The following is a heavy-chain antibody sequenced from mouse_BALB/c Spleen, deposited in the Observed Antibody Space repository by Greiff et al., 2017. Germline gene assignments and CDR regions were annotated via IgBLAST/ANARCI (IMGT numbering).Heavy chain of an antibody. J-gene: IGHJ4*01. CDR3: TRGAYYYAMDY. Sequence: VQLQQPGAELVKPGASVKLSCKASGYTFTSYYMYWVKQRPGQGLEWIGGINPSNGGTNFNEKFKSKATLTVDKSSSTAYMQLSSLTSEDSAVYYCTRGAYYYAMDYWGQGTSVTVSS. CDR1: GYTFTSYY. CDR2: INPSNGGT. V-gene: IGHV1S81*02.